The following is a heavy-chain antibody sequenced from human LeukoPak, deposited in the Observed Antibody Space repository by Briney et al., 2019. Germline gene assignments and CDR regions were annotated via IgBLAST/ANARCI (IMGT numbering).Heavy chain of an antibody. Sequence: SGPTLVKPTQTLTLTCTFSGFSLSTSGVGVGWIRQPPGKALEWLALIYWDDDKRYSPSLKSGLTITKDTSKNQVVLTMTNMDPVDTATYYCALWFGEPYYFDYWGQGTLVTVSS. CDR3: ALWFGEPYYFDY. CDR1: GFSLSTSGVG. J-gene: IGHJ4*02. D-gene: IGHD3-10*01. V-gene: IGHV2-5*02. CDR2: IYWDDDK.